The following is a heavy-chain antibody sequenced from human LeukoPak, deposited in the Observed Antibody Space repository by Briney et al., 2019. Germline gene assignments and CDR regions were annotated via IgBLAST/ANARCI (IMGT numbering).Heavy chain of an antibody. CDR2: IHSSGGS. CDR3: ARLGSYHDF. V-gene: IGHV4-4*09. Sequence: PSETLSLTCTVSGASISNYYWSWIRQTPEKGLEWMGHIHSSGGSSYYPSLKSRLTLSIDTSRNQLSLKLPSMTAADTAVYFCARLGSYHDFWGQGALVTVSS. D-gene: IGHD1-26*01. J-gene: IGHJ4*02. CDR1: GASISNYY.